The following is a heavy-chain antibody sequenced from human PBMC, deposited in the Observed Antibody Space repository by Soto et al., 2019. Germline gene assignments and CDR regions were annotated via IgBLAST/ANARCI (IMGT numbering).Heavy chain of an antibody. CDR2: INSDGSST. CDR3: ARSANQLLKLGHLNKRYWEERTYGMDV. CDR1: GFTFSSYW. Sequence: GGSLRLSCAASGFTFSSYWMHWVRQAPGKGLVWVSRINSDGSSTSYADSVKGRFTISRDNAKNTLYLQMNSLRAEDTAMYYCARSANQLLKLGHLNKRYWEERTYGMDVWGQGTTVTVSS. J-gene: IGHJ6*02. V-gene: IGHV3-74*01. D-gene: IGHD2-2*01.